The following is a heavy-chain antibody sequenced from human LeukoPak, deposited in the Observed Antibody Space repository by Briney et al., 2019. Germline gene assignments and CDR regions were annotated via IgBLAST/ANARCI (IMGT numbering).Heavy chain of an antibody. D-gene: IGHD4-17*01. V-gene: IGHV3-21*01. J-gene: IGHJ3*02. CDR3: ARSLSTTVTTAFNI. CDR1: GFTFSSYA. CDR2: ISSSSSYI. Sequence: GGSLRLSCAASGFTFSSYAMSWVRQAPGKGLEWVSSISSSSSYIYYADSVKGRFTISRDNANNSLYLQMDSLRAEDTAVYYCARSLSTTVTTAFNIWGQGTMVTVSS.